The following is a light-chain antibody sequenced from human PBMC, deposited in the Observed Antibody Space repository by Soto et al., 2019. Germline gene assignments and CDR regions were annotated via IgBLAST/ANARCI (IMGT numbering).Light chain of an antibody. Sequence: QSVLTQPPSASGTPGQRVTFSCSGSSSNIGGNTVSWFQHLPRTAPKLLIFSNSQRPSGVPDRFSGGKSGTSASLAISGLQSEDEANYYCATWDDGLSAYVFGTGTKVTVL. J-gene: IGLJ1*01. CDR3: ATWDDGLSAYV. CDR2: SNS. CDR1: SSNIGGNT. V-gene: IGLV1-44*01.